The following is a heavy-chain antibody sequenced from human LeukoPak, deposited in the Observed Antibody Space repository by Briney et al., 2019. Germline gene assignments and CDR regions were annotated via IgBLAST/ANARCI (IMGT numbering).Heavy chain of an antibody. CDR2: IDTSDST. CDR1: DGSINSYS. Sequence: PSETLSLTCTVSDGSINSYSWNWIRQSARKGLEWIGRIDTSDSTDYNPSLKSRVTISVDTSKNQFSLKLSSVTAADTAVYYCARDLGGYYYYMDVWGKGTTVTISS. V-gene: IGHV4-4*07. J-gene: IGHJ6*03. CDR3: ARDLGGYYYYMDV.